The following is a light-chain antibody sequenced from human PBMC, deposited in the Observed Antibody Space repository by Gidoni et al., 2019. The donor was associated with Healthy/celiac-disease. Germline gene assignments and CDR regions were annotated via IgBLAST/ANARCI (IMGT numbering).Light chain of an antibody. CDR1: QGISSY. CDR3: QQYYSYPAT. J-gene: IGKJ3*01. Sequence: AIRMTQSPSSFSASTGDRVTITCRASQGISSYLAWYQQKPGKAPKLLIYAASTLQSGVPSRFSGSGSGTDFTLTISCLQSEDFATYYCQQYYSYPATFGPXTKVDIK. CDR2: AAS. V-gene: IGKV1-8*01.